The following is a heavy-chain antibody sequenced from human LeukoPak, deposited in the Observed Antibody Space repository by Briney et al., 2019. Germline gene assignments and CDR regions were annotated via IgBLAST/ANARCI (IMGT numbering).Heavy chain of an antibody. CDR2: INHSGST. V-gene: IGHV4-34*01. CDR3: ARARRPTVTHGGWFDP. Sequence: TPSETLSLTCTVSGGSISSYYWSWIRQPAGKGLEWIGEINHSGSTNYNPSLKSRVTISVDTSKNQFSLKLSSVTAADTAVYYCARARRPTVTHGGWFDPWGQGTLVTVSS. CDR1: GGSISSYY. J-gene: IGHJ5*02. D-gene: IGHD4-17*01.